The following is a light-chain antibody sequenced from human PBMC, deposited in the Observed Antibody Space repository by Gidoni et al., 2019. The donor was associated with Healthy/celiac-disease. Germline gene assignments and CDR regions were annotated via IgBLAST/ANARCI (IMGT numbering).Light chain of an antibody. Sequence: DIQMTQSPSSLSASVGDRVTITCRASKSISSYLNGYQQKPGKDPKLLIYAASSLQSGVPSRFSGSGSGTDFTLTFSSLQPEDFATYYCQQSYSSWTFGQGTKVEIK. CDR3: QQSYSSWT. J-gene: IGKJ1*01. V-gene: IGKV1-39*01. CDR2: AAS. CDR1: KSISSY.